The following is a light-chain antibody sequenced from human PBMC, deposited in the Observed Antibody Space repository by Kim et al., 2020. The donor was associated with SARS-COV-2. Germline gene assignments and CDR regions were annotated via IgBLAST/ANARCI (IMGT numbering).Light chain of an antibody. CDR2: GTS. CDR1: QSVSSAY. CDR3: QQYGTSPWT. Sequence: DIVLTQSPGTVSLSPGERATHSCRASQSVSSAYLGWYQQKPGQAPRVLVHGTSSRVTGIPDRFSGSGSGADFTLTISRLEPEDFAVYYCQQYGTSPWTFGQGTKVDIK. V-gene: IGKV3-20*01. J-gene: IGKJ1*01.